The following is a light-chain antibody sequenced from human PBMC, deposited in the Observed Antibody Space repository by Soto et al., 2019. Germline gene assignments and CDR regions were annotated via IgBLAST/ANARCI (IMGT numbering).Light chain of an antibody. J-gene: IGKJ1*01. CDR2: GAS. V-gene: IGKV3-20*01. CDR3: QQYESSLRT. Sequence: EIVLTQSPGTLSLSPGERATLSCRASQSVSSSYLAWYQQKPGQAPRLLIYGASSRATGIPDRFSGSGSGTEFTLTISRLEPEDFAVYYCQQYESSLRTFGQGTKVEIK. CDR1: QSVSSSY.